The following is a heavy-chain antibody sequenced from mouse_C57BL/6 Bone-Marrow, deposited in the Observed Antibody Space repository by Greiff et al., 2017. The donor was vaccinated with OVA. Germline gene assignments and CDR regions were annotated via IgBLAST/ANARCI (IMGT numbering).Heavy chain of an antibody. D-gene: IGHD1-1*01. CDR3: AKNGYGSSTWYFDV. Sequence: QVQLQQSGPGLVQPSQSLSITCTVSGFSLTSYGVHWVRQSPGKGLEWLGVIWRGGSTDYNAAFMSRLSITKDNSKSQVFFKMNSLQADDTAIYYCAKNGYGSSTWYFDVWGTGTTVTVSS. CDR1: GFSLTSYG. J-gene: IGHJ1*03. V-gene: IGHV2-5*01. CDR2: IWRGGST.